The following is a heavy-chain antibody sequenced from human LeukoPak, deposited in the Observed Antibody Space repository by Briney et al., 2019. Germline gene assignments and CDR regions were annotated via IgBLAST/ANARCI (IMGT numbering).Heavy chain of an antibody. Sequence: GSRRVIQKKSKGLEWVAVISYDGSNKYYADSVKGRFTISRDNSKNTLYLQMNSLRAEDTAVYYCAKDRLTVMYSSSWVFDYWGQGTLVTVSS. J-gene: IGHJ4*02. D-gene: IGHD6-13*01. V-gene: IGHV3-30*18. CDR3: AKDRLTVMYSSSWVFDY. CDR2: ISYDGSNK. CDR1: G.